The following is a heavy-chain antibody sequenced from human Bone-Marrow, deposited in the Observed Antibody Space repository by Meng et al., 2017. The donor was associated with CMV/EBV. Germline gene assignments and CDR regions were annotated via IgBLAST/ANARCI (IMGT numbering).Heavy chain of an antibody. D-gene: IGHD6-19*01. J-gene: IGHJ4*02. Sequence: GESLKISCTASGFTFSVHNMSWVRQAPGKGLDWVAIINQDGTQTYYADSVKGRFTISRDNAKDSMFLLMDNLGAEDTAVYYCAKDHVVAGTPLDYWGQGTLVTVSS. CDR3: AKDHVVAGTPLDY. CDR1: GFTFSVHN. V-gene: IGHV3-7*01. CDR2: INQDGTQT.